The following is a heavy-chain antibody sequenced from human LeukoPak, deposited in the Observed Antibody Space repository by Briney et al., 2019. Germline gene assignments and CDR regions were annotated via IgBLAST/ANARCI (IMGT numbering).Heavy chain of an antibody. CDR3: AKDLSYGPGSYYKAPFDY. Sequence: GGSLRLSCAGSGFTFSSYGMHWVRQAPGKGLEWVSFIRYDGSNKYYADSVKGRFTISRDNSKNTLYLQMNSLRAEDTAVYYCAKDLSYGPGSYYKAPFDYWGQGTLVTVSS. CDR1: GFTFSSYG. CDR2: IRYDGSNK. J-gene: IGHJ4*02. V-gene: IGHV3-30*02. D-gene: IGHD3-10*01.